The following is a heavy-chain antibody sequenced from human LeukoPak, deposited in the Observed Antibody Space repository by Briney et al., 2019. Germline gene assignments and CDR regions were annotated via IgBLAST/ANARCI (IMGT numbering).Heavy chain of an antibody. V-gene: IGHV4-59*11. CDR3: ARGYSGSWNYFDY. D-gene: IGHD6-13*01. Sequence: PSETLSLTCTVSVVSISSHNWSWTRQPPGKGLEWTGYISDTGSTNYNPSLKSRVTISIDTSKNQFSLKLGSVPAEDTAVYYCARGYSGSWNYFDYWGQGTLVTVSS. CDR2: ISDTGST. CDR1: VVSISSHN. J-gene: IGHJ4*02.